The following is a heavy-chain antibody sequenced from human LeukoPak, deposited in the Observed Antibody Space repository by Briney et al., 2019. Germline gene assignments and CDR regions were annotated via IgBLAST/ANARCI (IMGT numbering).Heavy chain of an antibody. J-gene: IGHJ4*02. Sequence: PSETLSLTCSVSGGSICSYYWSWIRQPPGKGLEWIGYIYYSGSTNYNPSLKSRVTISVDTSKNQFSLKLTSVTAADTAVYYCATYSSSSGVGYWGQGTLVTVSS. CDR1: GGSICSYY. D-gene: IGHD6-6*01. CDR3: ATYSSSSGVGY. CDR2: IYYSGST. V-gene: IGHV4-59*01.